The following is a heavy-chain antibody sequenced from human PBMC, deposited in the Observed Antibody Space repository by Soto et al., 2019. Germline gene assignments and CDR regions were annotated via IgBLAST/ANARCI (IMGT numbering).Heavy chain of an antibody. CDR1: GFTFGNYA. CDR2: ISGSGGGT. J-gene: IGHJ4*02. CDR3: ARISHRHDALNGPRY. D-gene: IGHD3-9*01. V-gene: IGHV3-23*01. Sequence: QTGGSLRLSCAASGFTFGNYAMTWVRQAPGKGLECVSRISGSGGGTYYADSVKGRFTISRDNSENTLYLHLNSLRVEDTAIYYCARISHRHDALNGPRYCGQGALVTVS.